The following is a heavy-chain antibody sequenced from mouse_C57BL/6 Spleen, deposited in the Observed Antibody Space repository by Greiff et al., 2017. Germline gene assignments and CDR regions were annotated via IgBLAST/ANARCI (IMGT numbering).Heavy chain of an antibody. V-gene: IGHV1-64*01. CDR3: ARSDDYSDWYFDV. CDR2: IHPNSGST. J-gene: IGHJ1*03. CDR1: GYTFTSYW. D-gene: IGHD2-3*01. Sequence: QVQLQQPGAELVKPGASVKLSCKASGYTFTSYWMHWVKQRPGQGLEWIGMIHPNSGSTNYNEKFKSKATLTVDKSSSTAYMQLSSLTSEDSAVYYCARSDDYSDWYFDVWGKGTTVTVSS.